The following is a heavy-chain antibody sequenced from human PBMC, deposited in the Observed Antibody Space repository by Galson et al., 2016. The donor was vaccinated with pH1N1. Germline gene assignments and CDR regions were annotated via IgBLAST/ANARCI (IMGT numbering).Heavy chain of an antibody. CDR3: ASPLPLLRYFDWLLPGGLDD. CDR2: INTNTGNP. Sequence: SVKVSCKASGYTFTSYAMNWVRQAPGQGLEWMGWINTNTGNPTYAQGFTGRFVFSLDTSDSTTYLHISSLKAEDTAVYYCASPLPLLRYFDWLLPGGLDDWGQGTLVTVSS. CDR1: GYTFTSYA. V-gene: IGHV7-4-1*02. J-gene: IGHJ4*02. D-gene: IGHD3-9*01.